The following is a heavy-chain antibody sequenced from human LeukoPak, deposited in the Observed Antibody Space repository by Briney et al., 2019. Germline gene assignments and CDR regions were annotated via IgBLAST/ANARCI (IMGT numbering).Heavy chain of an antibody. D-gene: IGHD5-18*01. CDR2: LNPSTGGA. J-gene: IGHJ4*02. CDR1: GYTFIAYY. V-gene: IGHV1-2*02. CDR3: ANDLGWIQLNLG. Sequence: ASVKVSCKASGYTFIAYYMHWVRQAPGQGLEWMGWLNPSTGGAIYAQKFQDRVTMSGDTSISTAYMELSDLRSDDTAVYYCANDLGWIQLNLGRGQGTLVTVSS.